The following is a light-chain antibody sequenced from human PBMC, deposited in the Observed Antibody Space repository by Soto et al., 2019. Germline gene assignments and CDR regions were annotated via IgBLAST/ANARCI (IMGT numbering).Light chain of an antibody. V-gene: IGKV3-11*01. CDR2: DAS. CDR3: QQRGTWPRVT. CDR1: QSISRY. J-gene: IGKJ4*01. Sequence: IVLAQSPATLSLSPSETATLSCRASQSISRYLAWYQQKPGQAPRLLIYDASIRATGIPARFRGGGSETDFTLTISSLAPEDFAIYYCQQRGTWPRVTFGGGTKVDIK.